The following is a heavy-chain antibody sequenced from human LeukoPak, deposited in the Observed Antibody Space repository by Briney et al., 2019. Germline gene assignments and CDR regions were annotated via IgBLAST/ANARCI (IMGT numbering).Heavy chain of an antibody. CDR2: INPSGGTT. CDR3: AREAIFGVVREYYFDY. J-gene: IGHJ4*02. Sequence: ASVKVSRKTSGYTFTRYHIHWVRQAPGQGLEWMGVINPSGGTTTYAQNFQGRVTMTRDTSTITVYMELSSLRSDDTAVYYCAREAIFGVVREYYFDYWGQGTLVTVSS. CDR1: GYTFTRYH. V-gene: IGHV1-46*01. D-gene: IGHD3-3*01.